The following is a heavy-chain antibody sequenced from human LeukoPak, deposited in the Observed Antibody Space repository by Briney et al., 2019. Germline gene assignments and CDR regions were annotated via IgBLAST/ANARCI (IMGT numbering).Heavy chain of an antibody. V-gene: IGHV4-61*09. CDR2: IYTSGST. D-gene: IGHD4-17*01. CDR1: GGSISSGSYY. Sequence: PSETLSLTCTVSGGSISSGSYYWSWIRQPAGKGLEWIGHIYTSGSTNYNPSLKSRVTISVDTSKNQFSLKLSSVTAADTAVYYCARVLATDGDYVVYWGQGTLVTVSS. J-gene: IGHJ4*02. CDR3: ARVLATDGDYVVY.